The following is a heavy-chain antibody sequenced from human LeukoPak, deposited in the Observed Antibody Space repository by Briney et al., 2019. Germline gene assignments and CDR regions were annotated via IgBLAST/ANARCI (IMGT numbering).Heavy chain of an antibody. Sequence: GGSPRLSCAASGFTFSSYWMSWVRQAPGKGLEWVANIKQDGSEKYYVDSVKGRFTISRDNAKNSLYLQMNSLRAEDTAVYYCAKETWIQLDHDAFDIWGQGTMVTVSS. D-gene: IGHD5-18*01. CDR3: AKETWIQLDHDAFDI. CDR1: GFTFSSYW. J-gene: IGHJ3*02. V-gene: IGHV3-7*01. CDR2: IKQDGSEK.